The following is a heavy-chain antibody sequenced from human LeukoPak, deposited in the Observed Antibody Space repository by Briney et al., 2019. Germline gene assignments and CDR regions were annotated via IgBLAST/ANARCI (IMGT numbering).Heavy chain of an antibody. D-gene: IGHD6-13*01. J-gene: IGHJ5*02. V-gene: IGHV3-7*01. CDR1: GFTFSIYW. CDR3: ARLILRGSSWQHNWFDP. Sequence: QSGGSLRLSCAASGFTFSIYWMSWVRQAPGKGLEWVANIKQDGSEKYYVDSVQGRFTISRDNAKNSLYLQMSSLRAEDTAVYYCARLILRGSSWQHNWFDPWGQGTLVTVSS. CDR2: IKQDGSEK.